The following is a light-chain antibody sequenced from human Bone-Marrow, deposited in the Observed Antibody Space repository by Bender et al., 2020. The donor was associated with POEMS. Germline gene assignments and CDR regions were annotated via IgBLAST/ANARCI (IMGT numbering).Light chain of an antibody. Sequence: QSVLTQRPSASGTPGQSVIISCSGTDSNFGGNNVNWYQHLPGTAPRLVVYSNYQRPSGVPDRFSGSKSGNTASLTISGLRTEDEADYFCASYAGNYDFVFGGGTRLIVL. J-gene: IGLJ3*02. CDR3: ASYAGNYDFV. CDR2: SNY. V-gene: IGLV1-44*01. CDR1: DSNFGGNN.